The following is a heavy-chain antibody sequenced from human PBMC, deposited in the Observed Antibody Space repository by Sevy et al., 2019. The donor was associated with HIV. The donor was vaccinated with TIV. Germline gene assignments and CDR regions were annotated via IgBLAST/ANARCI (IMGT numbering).Heavy chain of an antibody. V-gene: IGHV1-24*01. J-gene: IGHJ4*02. Sequence: ASVKVSCKISGYRLSELSMHWVRQAPGKGLEWMGRFDPEDGEIIYAQKFQGRVTVTEDTSTDTAYMELSRRGSEDTAVYYCATGREYYDENSGYFDYWGPGTLVTVSS. CDR2: FDPEDGEI. CDR3: ATGREYYDENSGYFDY. D-gene: IGHD3-22*01. CDR1: GYRLSELS.